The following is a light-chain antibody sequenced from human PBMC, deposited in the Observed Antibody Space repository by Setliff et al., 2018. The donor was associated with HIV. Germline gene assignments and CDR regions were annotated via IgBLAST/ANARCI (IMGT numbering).Light chain of an antibody. V-gene: IGLV2-23*02. Sequence: QSVLTQPASVSGSPGQSITISCTGTSSDVGSYNLVSWYQHHPGKVPRLMISEVTKRPSGVSNRFSGSRSGNTASLTISGLQAEDEADYYCCSYAGSYTFYVFGTGTKSPS. CDR2: EVT. J-gene: IGLJ1*01. CDR3: CSYAGSYTFYV. CDR1: SSDVGSYNL.